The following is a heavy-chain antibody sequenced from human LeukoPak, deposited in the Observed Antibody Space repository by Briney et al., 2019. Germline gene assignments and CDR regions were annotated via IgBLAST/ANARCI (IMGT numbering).Heavy chain of an antibody. J-gene: IGHJ3*02. V-gene: IGHV4-31*03. CDR3: ARVRKDIVVVVAAKDDAFDI. Sequence: PSQTLSLTCTVSGGSISSGGYYWSWIRQHPGKGLEWIVYIYYSGSTYYNPSLKSRVTISVDTSKNQFSLKLSPVTAADTAVYYCARVRKDIVVVVAAKDDAFDIWGQGTMVTVSS. CDR1: GGSISSGGYY. CDR2: IYYSGST. D-gene: IGHD2-15*01.